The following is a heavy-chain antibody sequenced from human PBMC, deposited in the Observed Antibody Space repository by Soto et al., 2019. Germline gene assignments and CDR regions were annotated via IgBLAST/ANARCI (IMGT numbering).Heavy chain of an antibody. CDR3: ARLRRDGYNFDAFDI. Sequence: PGESLKISCAASGFTFSSYAMHWVRQAPGKGLEWVAVISYDGSNKYYADSVKGRFTISRDNSKNTLYLQMNSLRAEDTAVYYCARLRRDGYNFDAFDIWGQGTMVTVSS. CDR1: GFTFSSYA. D-gene: IGHD5-12*01. V-gene: IGHV3-30-3*01. CDR2: ISYDGSNK. J-gene: IGHJ3*02.